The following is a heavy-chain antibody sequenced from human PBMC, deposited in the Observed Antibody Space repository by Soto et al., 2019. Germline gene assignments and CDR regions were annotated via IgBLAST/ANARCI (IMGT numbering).Heavy chain of an antibody. V-gene: IGHV3-48*03. D-gene: IGHD6-6*01. J-gene: IGHJ6*02. CDR1: GFTFSSYE. Sequence: EVQLVESGGGLVQPGGSLRLSCAASGFTFSSYEMNWVRQAPGKGLEWVSYISSSGSTIYYADSVKGRFTISRDNAKNSLYLQMNSLRAEDTAVYYCARGSSSSALLGMDVWGQGTTVTVSS. CDR3: ARGSSSSALLGMDV. CDR2: ISSSGSTI.